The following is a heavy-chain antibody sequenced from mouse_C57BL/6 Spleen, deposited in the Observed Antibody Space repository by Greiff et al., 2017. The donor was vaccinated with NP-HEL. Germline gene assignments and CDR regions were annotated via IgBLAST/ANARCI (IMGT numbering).Heavy chain of an antibody. D-gene: IGHD3-1*01. CDR3: ARDDGLAMDY. J-gene: IGHJ4*01. Sequence: QVQLQQPGAELVRPGTSVKLSCKASGYTFTSYWMHWVKQRPGQGLEWIGVIDPSDSYTNYNQKFKGKATLTVSTSSSTAYMQLSSLTSEDSAVYYCARDDGLAMDYWGQGTSVTVSS. CDR2: IDPSDSYT. CDR1: GYTFTSYW. V-gene: IGHV1-59*01.